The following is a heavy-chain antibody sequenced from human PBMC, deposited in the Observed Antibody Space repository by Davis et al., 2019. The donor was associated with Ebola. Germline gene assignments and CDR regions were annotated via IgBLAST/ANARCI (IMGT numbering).Heavy chain of an antibody. CDR3: AKVKYYSTWRGGIDY. CDR2: IRYDASYK. J-gene: IGHJ4*02. V-gene: IGHV3-30*02. Sequence: GESLKISCAASGLTFNIYGMHWVRQAPGKGLEWVAFIRYDASYKYYADSVKGRFTISRDNSKNTLFLQMNSLRAEDTAVYYCAKVKYYSTWRGGIDYWGQGTPVTVSS. D-gene: IGHD3-10*01. CDR1: GLTFNIYG.